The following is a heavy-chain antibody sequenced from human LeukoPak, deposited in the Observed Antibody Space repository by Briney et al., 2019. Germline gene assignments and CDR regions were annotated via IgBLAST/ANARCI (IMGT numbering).Heavy chain of an antibody. CDR3: ARDDWAGAFDI. D-gene: IGHD2-21*01. Sequence: SETLPLTCAVSGGSISSGGYSWSWIRQPPGKGLEWIGYIYHSGSTYYNPSLKSRVTISVDRSKNQFSLKLSSVTAADTAVYYCARDDWAGAFDIWGQGTMVTVSS. J-gene: IGHJ3*02. V-gene: IGHV4-30-2*01. CDR1: GGSISSGGYS. CDR2: IYHSGST.